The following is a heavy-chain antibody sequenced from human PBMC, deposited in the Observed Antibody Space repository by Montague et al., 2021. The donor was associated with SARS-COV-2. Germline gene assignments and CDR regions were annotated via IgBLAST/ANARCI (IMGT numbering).Heavy chain of an antibody. CDR2: IYTSGRT. V-gene: IGHV4-61*02. Sequence: TLSLTCTVSGASINIGNYYWNWIRQPAGKGLERIGCIYTSGRTDYNPSLKSRLTISFNTSKNEFTLRLNSLTAADTAVYYCARDFPTGRYYFDFWGQGTLVIVSS. CDR3: ARDFPTGRYYFDF. J-gene: IGHJ4*02. CDR1: GASINIGNYY. D-gene: IGHD3-10*01.